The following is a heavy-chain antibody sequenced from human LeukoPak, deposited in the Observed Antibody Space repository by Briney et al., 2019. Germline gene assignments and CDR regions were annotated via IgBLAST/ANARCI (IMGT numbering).Heavy chain of an antibody. V-gene: IGHV4-38-2*02. D-gene: IGHD2-21*02. Sequence: PSETLSLTCTVSGYSISSGYYWGWIRQPPGKGLEWIGNIFYSGSTYYSPSLRSRVTISLDTSRNQFSLKLNSVTAADTAVYYCARYPVVVVTAMNAFDIWGQGTMVTVSS. CDR2: IFYSGST. CDR1: GYSISSGYY. CDR3: ARYPVVVVTAMNAFDI. J-gene: IGHJ3*02.